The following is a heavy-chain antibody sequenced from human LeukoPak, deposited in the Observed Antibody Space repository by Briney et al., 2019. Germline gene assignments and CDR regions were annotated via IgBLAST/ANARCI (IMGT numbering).Heavy chain of an antibody. CDR1: GFTFSNYA. D-gene: IGHD6-19*01. J-gene: IGHJ4*02. CDR2: ISGSGGST. V-gene: IGHV3-23*01. CDR3: AKDRIAVAGNGGYYFDY. Sequence: GGSLRLSCAASGFTFSNYAMSWVRQAPGKGLEWVSAISGSGGSTYYADSVKGRFTISRDNSKNTLYLQMNSLRAEDTAVYYCAKDRIAVAGNGGYYFDYWGQGTLVTVSS.